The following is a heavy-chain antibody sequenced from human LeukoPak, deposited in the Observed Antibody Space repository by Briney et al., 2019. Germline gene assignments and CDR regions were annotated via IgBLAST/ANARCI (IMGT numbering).Heavy chain of an antibody. CDR1: GGSISSYY. Sequence: SETLSLTCTVSGGSISSYYWSWIRQPAGKGLEWIGRIYTSGSTNYNPSLKSRVTMSVDTSKNQFSLRLSSVTAADTAIYYCARSIKTTSYFYYYVDVWGKGTTVTVSS. V-gene: IGHV4-4*07. J-gene: IGHJ6*03. CDR2: IYTSGST. D-gene: IGHD2/OR15-2a*01. CDR3: ARSIKTTSYFYYYVDV.